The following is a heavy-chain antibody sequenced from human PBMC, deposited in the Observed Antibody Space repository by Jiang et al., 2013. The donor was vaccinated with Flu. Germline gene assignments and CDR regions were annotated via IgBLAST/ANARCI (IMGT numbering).Heavy chain of an antibody. CDR1: GYSISSGYY. V-gene: IGHV4-38-2*02. D-gene: IGHD3-9*01. CDR2: IYHSGST. Sequence: GSGLVKPSETLSLTCTVSGYSISSGYYWGWIRQPPGKGLEWIGSIYHSGSTYYNPSLKSRVTISVDTSKNQFSLKLSSVTAADTAVYYCARDHYDILTGYYIRGYYYGMDV. CDR3: ARDHYDILTGYYIRGYYYGMDV. J-gene: IGHJ6*01.